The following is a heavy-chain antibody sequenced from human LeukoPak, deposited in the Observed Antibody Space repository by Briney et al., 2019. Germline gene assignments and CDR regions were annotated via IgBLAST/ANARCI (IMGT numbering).Heavy chain of an antibody. V-gene: IGHV1-46*01. Sequence: ASVKVSCKASAYIFTSYYIHCERRAPEQGLEWIGIINPSDGRTTYAQKFQGRVSMTRDTSTSTVYMELSSLRSEDTATYHCARGSYGDYARAFDIWGQGTMVTVSS. CDR3: ARGSYGDYARAFDI. CDR2: INPSDGRT. CDR1: AYIFTSYY. J-gene: IGHJ3*02. D-gene: IGHD4-17*01.